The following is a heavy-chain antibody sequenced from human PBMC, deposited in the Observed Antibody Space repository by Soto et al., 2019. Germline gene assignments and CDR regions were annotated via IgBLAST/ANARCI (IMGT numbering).Heavy chain of an antibody. J-gene: IGHJ5*02. D-gene: IGHD3-10*01. CDR1: GGAFSNSG. CDR3: GRIAMVRGVISGLFAP. CDR2: IVPLCGTP. Sequence: QVQLVQSGAEVKKPGSSVKVSCKASGGAFSNSGINWVRQAHGQGLEWMGGIVPLCGTPEYAQKFQGRVTITTDESTSTAYMELSSLRSEDTALYCCGRIAMVRGVISGLFAPWGPGNLVSVSS. V-gene: IGHV1-69*01.